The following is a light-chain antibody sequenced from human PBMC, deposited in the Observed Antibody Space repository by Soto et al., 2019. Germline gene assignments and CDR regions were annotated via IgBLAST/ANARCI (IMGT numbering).Light chain of an antibody. CDR3: HQRYISPRT. J-gene: IGKJ1*01. CDR2: GVS. V-gene: IGKV3-20*01. CDR1: QSVSSSY. Sequence: EIVLTQSPGTLSLSPGERATLSCRASQSVSSSYLAWYQQKPGQAPRLLISGVSNRATGTPDRFSGSGSGTDFTLTISSLEPEDFAVYYCHQRYISPRTFGPGTKVDI.